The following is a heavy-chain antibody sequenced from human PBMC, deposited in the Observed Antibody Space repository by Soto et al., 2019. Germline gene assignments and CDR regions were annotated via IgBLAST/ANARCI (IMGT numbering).Heavy chain of an antibody. D-gene: IGHD1-26*01. V-gene: IGHV3-30-3*01. CDR2: TAYDGSNK. CDR1: GFTFSYYT. J-gene: IGHJ4*02. Sequence: GGSLRLSCAASGFTFSYYTMHWVRQAPGKGLEWVALTAYDGSNKYYADSVRGRFSISRDNSKNTLYLQMNSLRPEDTAVYYCARDIVRSGSLAFDYWGQGALVTVSS. CDR3: ARDIVRSGSLAFDY.